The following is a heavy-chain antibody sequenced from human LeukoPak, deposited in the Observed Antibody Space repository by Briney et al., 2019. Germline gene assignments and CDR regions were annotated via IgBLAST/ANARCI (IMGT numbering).Heavy chain of an antibody. CDR3: ARDYCSSTTCYPDY. D-gene: IGHD2-2*01. CDR1: GFTFSNNW. Sequence: GRSLRLSCAASGFTFSNNWMHWVRQAPGKGLVWVSHINRDGSSTKYADSVKGRFTISRDNAKNTLYLQMISLRAEDTAVYYCARDYCSSTTCYPDYWGQGTLVTVSS. J-gene: IGHJ4*02. CDR2: INRDGSST. V-gene: IGHV3-74*03.